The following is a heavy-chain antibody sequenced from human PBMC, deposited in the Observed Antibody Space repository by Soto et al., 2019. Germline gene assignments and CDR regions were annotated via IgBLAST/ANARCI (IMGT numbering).Heavy chain of an antibody. Sequence: SVNVSCKASGGTFSSYAISWVRQAPGQGLEWMGGIIPIFGTANYAQKFQGRVTITADESTRTAYMELSSLRSEDTAVYYCARDRSLAKPEYDFWSGYQPGGYYYYGTEVLGDGNTVSFSA. CDR3: ARDRSLAKPEYDFWSGYQPGGYYYYGTEV. J-gene: IGHJ6*04. D-gene: IGHD3-3*01. CDR2: IIPIFGTA. V-gene: IGHV1-69*13. CDR1: GGTFSSYA.